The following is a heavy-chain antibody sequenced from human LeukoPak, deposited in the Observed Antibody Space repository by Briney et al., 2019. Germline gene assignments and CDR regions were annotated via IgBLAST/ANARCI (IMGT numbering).Heavy chain of an antibody. CDR1: GGTFSSYA. CDR3: AREEPARWRPLDY. V-gene: IGHV1-69*01. Sequence: SVKVSCKASGGTFSSYAISWVRQAPGQGLEWMGGIIPIFGTANYAQKFQGRVTITADESTSTAYMELSSLRSEDTAVYYCAREEPARWRPLDYWGRGTLVTVSS. J-gene: IGHJ4*02. CDR2: IIPIFGTA. D-gene: IGHD2-21*02.